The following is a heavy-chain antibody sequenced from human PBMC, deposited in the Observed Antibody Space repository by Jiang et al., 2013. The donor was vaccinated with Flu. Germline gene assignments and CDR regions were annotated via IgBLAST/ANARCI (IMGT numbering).Heavy chain of an antibody. D-gene: IGHD3-16*01. V-gene: IGHV4-39*01. Sequence: PGLVKPSETLSLICTVSGGSISSSDYYWAWIRQPTGKGLEWIGSIFYSGSTYYNPSLKRRVGISVDTSKNQFSLKLTSVTAADTAVYFCARGGWRPFKWIDPWGQGTLVTVSS. CDR3: ARGGWRPFKWIDP. J-gene: IGHJ5*02. CDR1: GGSISSSDYY. CDR2: IFYSGST.